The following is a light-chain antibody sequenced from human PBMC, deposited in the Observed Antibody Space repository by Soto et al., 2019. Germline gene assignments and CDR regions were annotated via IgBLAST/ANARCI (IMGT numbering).Light chain of an antibody. CDR1: QSISSY. CDR3: LQYDHLPT. CDR2: AAS. Sequence: DTQMTQYPSSLSASVGDRVTITCRASQSISSYLNWYQQKPGKAPKLLIYAASSLQSGVPSRFSGSGSGTDFTFTISSLQPEDFATYYCLQYDHLPTFGQGTRLDI. J-gene: IGKJ5*01. V-gene: IGKV1-33*01.